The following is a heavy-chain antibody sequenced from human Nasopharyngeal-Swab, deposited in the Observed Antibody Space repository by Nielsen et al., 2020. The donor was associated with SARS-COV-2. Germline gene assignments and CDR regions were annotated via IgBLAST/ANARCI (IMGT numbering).Heavy chain of an antibody. J-gene: IGHJ6*03. Sequence: SETLSLTCTVSGGSISSGDYYWSWIRQPPGKGLEWIGYIYYRGSTYYNPSLKSRVTISVDTSKNQFSLKLSSVTAADTAVYYCARVPKLPNLNYYYYYMDVWGKGTTVTVSS. CDR1: GGSISSGDYY. V-gene: IGHV4-30-4*08. D-gene: IGHD1-7*01. CDR2: IYYRGST. CDR3: ARVPKLPNLNYYYYYMDV.